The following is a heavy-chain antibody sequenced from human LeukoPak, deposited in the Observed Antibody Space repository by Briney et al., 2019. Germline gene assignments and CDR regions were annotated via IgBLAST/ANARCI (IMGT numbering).Heavy chain of an antibody. CDR2: ISSSSSYI. J-gene: IGHJ6*04. Sequence: TGGSLRLSCAASGFTFSSYSMNWVRQAPGKGLGWVSSISSSSSYIYYADSVKGRFTISRDNAKNSLYLQMNSLRAEDTAVYYCARAPAAMPDAAGPPYYGMDVWGKGTTVTVSS. CDR1: GFTFSSYS. D-gene: IGHD2-2*01. CDR3: ARAPAAMPDAAGPPYYGMDV. V-gene: IGHV3-21*01.